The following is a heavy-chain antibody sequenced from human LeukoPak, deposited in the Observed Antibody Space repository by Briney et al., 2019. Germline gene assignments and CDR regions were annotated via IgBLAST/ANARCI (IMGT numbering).Heavy chain of an antibody. J-gene: IGHJ4*02. CDR2: IKQDGSEK. CDR3: ARDDTVTTRVGFID. V-gene: IGHV3-7*01. D-gene: IGHD4-17*01. CDR1: GFTFSNYW. Sequence: PGGSLRLSRAASGFTFSNYWMSWVRQAPGKGLEWVANIKQDGSEKYYVDSVKGRFTISRDNAKNSLYLQMNSLRAEDTAEFYCARDDTVTTRVGFIDWGQGTLVTVSS.